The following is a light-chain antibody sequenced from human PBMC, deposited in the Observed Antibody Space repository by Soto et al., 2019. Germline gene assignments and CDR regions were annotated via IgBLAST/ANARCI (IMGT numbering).Light chain of an antibody. CDR1: QSVSNN. CDR3: QQYNNWPPYT. Sequence: EIVMTQSPATLSVSPGERATLSCRASQSVSNNLAWYQQKPGQAPRLLIYDTSTRATGVPARFSGSGSGTDFTLTISSLQSEVFAVYHCQQYNNWPPYTFGQGTKLEIK. CDR2: DTS. V-gene: IGKV3-15*01. J-gene: IGKJ2*01.